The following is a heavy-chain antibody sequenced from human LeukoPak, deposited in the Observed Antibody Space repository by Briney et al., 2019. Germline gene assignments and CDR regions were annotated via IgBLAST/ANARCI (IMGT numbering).Heavy chain of an antibody. J-gene: IGHJ5*02. Sequence: ASVKVSCKASGYTFTSYAMNWVRQASGQGLEWMGWINTNTGNPTYAQGFTGRFVFSLDTSVSTAYLQISSLKAEDTAVYYCASQQLVGPDWFDPWGQGTLVTVSS. D-gene: IGHD6-13*01. V-gene: IGHV7-4-1*02. CDR1: GYTFTSYA. CDR2: INTNTGNP. CDR3: ASQQLVGPDWFDP.